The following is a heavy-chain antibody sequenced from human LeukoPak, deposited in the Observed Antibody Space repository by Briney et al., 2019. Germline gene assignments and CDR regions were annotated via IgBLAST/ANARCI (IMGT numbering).Heavy chain of an antibody. CDR3: ARNMYYSFDY. D-gene: IGHD2-8*01. J-gene: IGHJ4*02. Sequence: GGSLRLSCAASGFTVSSNYMSWVRQAPGKVLEWVSIIYNDGTTYYADSVKGRFTISRDISKNTLYLQMNGLRAEDTAVYYCARNMYYSFDYWGQGTVVTVSS. CDR1: GFTVSSNY. CDR2: IYNDGTT. V-gene: IGHV3-66*01.